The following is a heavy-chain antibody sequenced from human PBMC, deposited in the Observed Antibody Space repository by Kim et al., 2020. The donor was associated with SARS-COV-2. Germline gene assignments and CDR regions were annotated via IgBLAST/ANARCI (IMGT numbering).Heavy chain of an antibody. V-gene: IGHV4-39*01. J-gene: IGHJ4*02. Sequence: SETLSLTCTVSGGSISSSSYYWGWIRQPPGKGLEWIGSIYYSVSTYYNPSLKSRVTISVDTSKNQFSLKLSSVTAADTAVYYCARHNRDRRYYFDYWGQGTLVTVSS. D-gene: IGHD2-21*02. CDR2: IYYSVST. CDR1: GGSISSSSYY. CDR3: ARHNRDRRYYFDY.